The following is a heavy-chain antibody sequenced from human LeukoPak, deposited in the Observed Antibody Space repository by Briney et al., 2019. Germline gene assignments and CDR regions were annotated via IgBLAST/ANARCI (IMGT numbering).Heavy chain of an antibody. D-gene: IGHD3-10*01. CDR3: ARDRYYYGSGSYYFDY. J-gene: IGHJ4*02. V-gene: IGHV4-4*07. CDR2: THTSGST. CDR1: GGSISSYY. Sequence: SETLSLTCTFSGGSISSYYWSWIRQPAGKGLEWVGRTHTSGSTNYNPTLKSRVTTSVDTSKNQFSLKLSSVTAADTAVYYCARDRYYYGSGSYYFDYWGQGTLVTVSS.